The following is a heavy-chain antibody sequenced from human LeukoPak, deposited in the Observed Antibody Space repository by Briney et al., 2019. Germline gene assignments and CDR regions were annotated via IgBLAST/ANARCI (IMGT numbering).Heavy chain of an antibody. CDR1: GFTFSTFS. J-gene: IGHJ3*02. CDR2: IDTTTSYI. V-gene: IGHV3-21*01. CDR3: ARASWPDAFDI. Sequence: GGSLRLSCAASGFTFSTFSMNWVRQAPGKGLEWVSFIDTTTSYIYYGDSVKGRFTISRDNAKNSLYLQMNGLRAEDTAVYYCARASWPDAFDIWGQGTMVTVSS.